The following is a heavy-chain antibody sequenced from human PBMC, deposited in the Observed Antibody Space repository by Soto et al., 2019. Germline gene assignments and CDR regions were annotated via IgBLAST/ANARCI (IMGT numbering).Heavy chain of an antibody. CDR1: GYNFAGYW. J-gene: IGHJ4*02. V-gene: IGHV5-51*01. CDR3: ARRGGSTSLFDY. CDR2: IYPSDSDT. D-gene: IGHD1-1*01. Sequence: AGESLKISCKGSGYNFAGYWIAWVRQMPGKGLELMGIIYPSDSDTRYRPSFQGQVTISADKSISSAYLQWSSLRASDTAMYYCARRGGSTSLFDYWGQRTSVTVS.